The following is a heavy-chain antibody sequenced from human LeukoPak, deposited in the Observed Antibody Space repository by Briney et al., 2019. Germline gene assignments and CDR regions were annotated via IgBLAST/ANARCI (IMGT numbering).Heavy chain of an antibody. Sequence: ASVKVSCKASGYTFTGYYIHWVRQAPGQGLEWRGWINPNSGGTNYAQKFQGRVTMTRDTSISTAYMELTKLRSDDTAVYYCARAGMMGRSLWWFDPWGQGTLVTVSS. J-gene: IGHJ5*02. CDR1: GYTFTGYY. D-gene: IGHD3-16*01. V-gene: IGHV1-2*02. CDR3: ARAGMMGRSLWWFDP. CDR2: INPNSGGT.